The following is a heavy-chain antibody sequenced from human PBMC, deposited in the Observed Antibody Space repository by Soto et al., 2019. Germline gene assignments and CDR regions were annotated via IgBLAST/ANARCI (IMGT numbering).Heavy chain of an antibody. D-gene: IGHD2-2*01. Sequence: SETLSLTCAVYGLSFRGYYWSWIRQPPGKGLEWIGEINHSGSTNYNPSLKSRVTISVDTSKNQFSLKLSSVTAADTAVYYCARVPGPDIVVVPAARQANYAFDIWGQGTMVT. CDR1: GLSFRGYY. CDR3: ARVPGPDIVVVPAARQANYAFDI. J-gene: IGHJ3*02. V-gene: IGHV4-34*01. CDR2: INHSGST.